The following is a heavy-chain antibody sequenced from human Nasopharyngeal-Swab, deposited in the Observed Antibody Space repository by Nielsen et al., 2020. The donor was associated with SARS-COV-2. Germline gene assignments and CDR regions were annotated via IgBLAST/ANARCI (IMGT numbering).Heavy chain of an antibody. CDR3: AVHVAGDRPPFDP. J-gene: IGHJ5*02. V-gene: IGHV7-4-1*02. CDR1: GYTFTNYA. CDR2: VNTTTGTP. Sequence: ASVKVSCKSSGYTFTNYAMNWVRQAPGQGLEWMGLVNTTTGTPTYAQGFTGRFVFSLDTSVSTAYLQISSLKAEDTAVYSCAVHVAGDRPPFDPWGQGTLVTVSS. D-gene: IGHD6-19*01.